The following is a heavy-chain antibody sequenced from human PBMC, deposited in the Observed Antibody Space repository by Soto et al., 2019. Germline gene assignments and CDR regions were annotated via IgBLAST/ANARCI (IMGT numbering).Heavy chain of an antibody. CDR3: ARIEMASIK. CDR2: IYYTGST. CDR1: GASIRSGGYY. V-gene: IGHV4-31*03. Sequence: SETLSLTCSVSGASIRSGGYYWSWLRQSPGKGLEWIGHIYYTGSTFYSPSLKSRLTISLDTSKNQFSLDLRSVPAADTAMYYCARIEMASIKWGRGTLATVSS. J-gene: IGHJ2*01.